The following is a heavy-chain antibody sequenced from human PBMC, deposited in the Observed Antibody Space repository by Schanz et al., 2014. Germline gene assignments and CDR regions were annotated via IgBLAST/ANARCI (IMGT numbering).Heavy chain of an antibody. Sequence: EVQLLESGGGLVQPGGSLRLSCAASGFTFSSYAMSWVRQAPGKGLEWVSAISGGGGTTYYADSVKGRFTISRDNSKNTLYLQMNSLSAEDTAVYYCAKDRSWDYDSSGYFDYWGQGTLVTVSS. D-gene: IGHD3-22*01. CDR1: GFTFSSYA. J-gene: IGHJ4*02. CDR3: AKDRSWDYDSSGYFDY. V-gene: IGHV3-23*01. CDR2: ISGGGGTT.